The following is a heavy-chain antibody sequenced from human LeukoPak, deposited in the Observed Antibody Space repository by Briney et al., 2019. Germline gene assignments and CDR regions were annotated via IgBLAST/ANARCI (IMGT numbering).Heavy chain of an antibody. CDR3: ARDRSWNPYYFDY. V-gene: IGHV3-21*01. CDR2: ISSSSSYI. Sequence: GGSLRLSCAASGFTFSSYSMNWVRQAPGKGLEWVSSISSSSSYIYYADSVKGRFTISRDNAKNSLYLQMNSLRVEDTAVYYCARDRSWNPYYFDYWGQGTLVTVSS. D-gene: IGHD1-1*01. CDR1: GFTFSSYS. J-gene: IGHJ4*02.